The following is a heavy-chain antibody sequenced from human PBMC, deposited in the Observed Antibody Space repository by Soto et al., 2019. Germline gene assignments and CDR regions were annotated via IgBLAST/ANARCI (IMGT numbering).Heavy chain of an antibody. CDR3: ARERRKRVSGYYNWFDP. V-gene: IGHV4-31*03. CDR2: IYYSGST. D-gene: IGHD3-22*01. Sequence: PSETLSLTCTVSGGSISSGGYYWSWIRQHPGKGLEWIGYIYYSGSTYYNPSLKSRVTISVDTSKNQFSLKLSSVTAADTAVYYCARERRKRVSGYYNWFDPWGQGTLVTVSS. J-gene: IGHJ5*02. CDR1: GGSISSGGYY.